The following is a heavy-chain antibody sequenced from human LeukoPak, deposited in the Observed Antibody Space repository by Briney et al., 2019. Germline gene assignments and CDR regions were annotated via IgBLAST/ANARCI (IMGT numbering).Heavy chain of an antibody. CDR1: GFTFSSYA. V-gene: IGHV3-23*01. J-gene: IGHJ4*02. CDR3: AKDRAVAGTVDYFDY. D-gene: IGHD6-19*01. Sequence: GGSLRLSCAASGFTFSSYAMSWVRQAPGKGLEWVSAISGSGGSTYYADSVKGRFTISRDNSKNTLYLQMNSLRAEDTAVYYCAKDRAVAGTVDYFDYWGQGTLVTISS. CDR2: ISGSGGST.